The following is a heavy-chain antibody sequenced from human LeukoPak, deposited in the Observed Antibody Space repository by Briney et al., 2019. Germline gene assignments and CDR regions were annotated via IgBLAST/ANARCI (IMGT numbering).Heavy chain of an antibody. CDR3: ARGLGQQLAQRYEDY. CDR1: GYSISTGYY. CDR2: MYHSGST. Sequence: SETLSLTCTVSGYSISTGYYWGWIRQPPGKGLEWIGSMYHSGSTYYNPSLKSRVTMSADTSKNQFSLKLNSVTAADTAVYYCARGLGQQLAQRYEDYWGQGTLVTVSS. J-gene: IGHJ4*02. D-gene: IGHD6-13*01. V-gene: IGHV4-38-2*02.